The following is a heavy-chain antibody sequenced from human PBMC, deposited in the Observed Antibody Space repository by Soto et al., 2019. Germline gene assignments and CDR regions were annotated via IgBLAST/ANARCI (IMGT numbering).Heavy chain of an antibody. CDR2: ISGSSTFT. J-gene: IGHJ4*02. Sequence: EVQVVESGGGPVKPGGSLRLSCAASGFNFSAYSFNWVRQAPGKGLEWVSFISGSSTFTYYADSVKGRFTVSRDNAKKSLFLQMNSVRAEDTALYYCARLNDYYDSRGYGFDNWGRGALVTVSS. CDR1: GFNFSAYS. D-gene: IGHD3-22*01. CDR3: ARLNDYYDSRGYGFDN. V-gene: IGHV3-21*02.